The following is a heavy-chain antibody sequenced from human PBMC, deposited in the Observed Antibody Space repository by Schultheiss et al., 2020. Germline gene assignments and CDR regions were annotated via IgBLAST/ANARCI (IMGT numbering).Heavy chain of an antibody. CDR3: ARGGSGCPGDY. CDR2: IWYDGSNK. V-gene: IGHV3-33*08. Sequence: GGSLRLSCVASGFTFSTFAMSWVRQAPGKGLEWVAVIWYDGSNKYYADSVKGRFTISRDNSGNTLYLQMNSLRVEDTAIYYCARGGSGCPGDYWGQGALVTVSS. CDR1: GFTFSTFA. D-gene: IGHD6-19*01. J-gene: IGHJ4*02.